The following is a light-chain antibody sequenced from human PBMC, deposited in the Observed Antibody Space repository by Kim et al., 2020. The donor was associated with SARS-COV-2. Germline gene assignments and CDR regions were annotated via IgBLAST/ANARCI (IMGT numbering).Light chain of an antibody. V-gene: IGKV4-1*01. CDR3: QQYYTTPQT. J-gene: IGKJ1*01. Sequence: ATINCKSRQTISYSSNTQNFLAWYLQKPGQPPKLLIYWATTRESGVPDRFSGSESGTDFTLTINILQAEDVAVYYCQQYYTTPQTFGQGTKVDIK. CDR1: QTISYSSNTQNF. CDR2: WAT.